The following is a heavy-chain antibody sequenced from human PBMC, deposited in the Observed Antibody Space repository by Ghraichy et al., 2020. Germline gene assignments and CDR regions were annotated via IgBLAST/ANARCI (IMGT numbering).Heavy chain of an antibody. D-gene: IGHD6-19*01. J-gene: IGHJ4*02. Sequence: GGSLRLSCAASGFTFTSYWMSWVRQAPGKGLEWVANIKQDGSEKYYVDSVKGRFTISRDNAKNSLYLEMNSLRAEDTAVYYCANLGSGWYYFHYWGQGTLVTVSS. CDR2: IKQDGSEK. CDR1: GFTFTSYW. V-gene: IGHV3-7*01. CDR3: ANLGSGWYYFHY.